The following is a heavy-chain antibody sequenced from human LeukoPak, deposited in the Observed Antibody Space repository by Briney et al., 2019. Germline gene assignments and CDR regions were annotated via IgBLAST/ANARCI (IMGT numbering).Heavy chain of an antibody. CDR3: ARQSEDIWFGELLGDYYYYMDV. CDR1: GFTFSRYG. D-gene: IGHD3-10*01. CDR2: ISYDGSNK. Sequence: QPGRSLRLSCAASGFTFSRYGIHWVRQAPGKGLEWVAVISYDGSNKYYADSVKGRFTISRDNAQNSLYLQMNSLRAEDTAVYYCARQSEDIWFGELLGDYYYYMDVWGKGTTVTVSS. V-gene: IGHV3-30*03. J-gene: IGHJ6*03.